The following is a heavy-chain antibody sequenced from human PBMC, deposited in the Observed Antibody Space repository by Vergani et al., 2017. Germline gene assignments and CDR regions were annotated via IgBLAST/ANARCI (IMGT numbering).Heavy chain of an antibody. Sequence: QVQLVESGGGVVQPGRSLRLSCAASGFTFSSYGMHWVRQAPGKGLEWVAVIAYDGSNKYYADSVKGRFTISRDNSKNTLYLQMNSLRAEDTAVYYCAKGPRDYSSSYYYMDVWGKGTTVTVSS. CDR1: GFTFSSYG. CDR2: IAYDGSNK. J-gene: IGHJ6*03. V-gene: IGHV3-30*18. CDR3: AKGPRDYSSSYYYMDV. D-gene: IGHD6-6*01.